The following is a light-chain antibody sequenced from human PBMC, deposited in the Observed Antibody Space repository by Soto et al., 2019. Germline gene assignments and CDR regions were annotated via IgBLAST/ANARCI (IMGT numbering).Light chain of an antibody. CDR3: SSFTTSSSLYV. CDR2: EVS. V-gene: IGLV2-14*01. Sequence: QSALTQPASVSGSPGQSITISCTGTSSDVGSYNYVSWYQQHPGKAPKLMIYEVSNRPSGVSNRFSGSKSGSTASLTISGLQAEDEADYYCSSFTTSSSLYVFGGGTKVTVL. J-gene: IGLJ1*01. CDR1: SSDVGSYNY.